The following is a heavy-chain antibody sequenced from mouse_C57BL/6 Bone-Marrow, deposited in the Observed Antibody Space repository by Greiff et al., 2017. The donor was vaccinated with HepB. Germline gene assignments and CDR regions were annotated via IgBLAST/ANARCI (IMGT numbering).Heavy chain of an antibody. CDR3: ARHYYGSSYPMDY. CDR2: IDPSDSYT. Sequence: VQLQQPGAELVMPGASVKLSCKASGYTFTSYWMHWVKQRPGQGLEWIGEIDPSDSYTNYNQKFKGKSTLTVDKSSSTAYMQLSSLTSEDSAVYYCARHYYGSSYPMDYWGQGTSVTVSS. CDR1: GYTFTSYW. V-gene: IGHV1-69*01. J-gene: IGHJ4*01. D-gene: IGHD1-1*01.